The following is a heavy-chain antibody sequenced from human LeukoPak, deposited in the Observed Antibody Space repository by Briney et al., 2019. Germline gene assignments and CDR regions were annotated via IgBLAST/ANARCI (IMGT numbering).Heavy chain of an antibody. CDR2: ISNNGGYT. D-gene: IGHD1-26*01. CDR1: GFTFSSSA. CDR3: AKVRWELRNSNDY. V-gene: IGHV3-23*01. Sequence: GGSLRLSCAASGFTFSSSAMSWVRQAPGKGLEWVSAISNNGGYTYYADSVQGRFTISRDNSKSTLCLQMNSLRAEDTAVYYCAKVRWELRNSNDYWGQGTLVTVSS. J-gene: IGHJ4*02.